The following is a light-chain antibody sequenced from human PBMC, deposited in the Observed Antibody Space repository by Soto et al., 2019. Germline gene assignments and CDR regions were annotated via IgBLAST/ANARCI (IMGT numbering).Light chain of an antibody. V-gene: IGLV4-60*02. J-gene: IGLJ1*01. CDR3: ETWDSNTYV. CDR1: SRYSSYI. CDR2: LEGSGSY. Sequence: QYVLTQSSSASASLGSSVSLTCTLSSRYSSYIIAWHQQQPGKAPRYLMKLEGSGSYNKGSGVPDRFSGSSSGADRYLTISNLQFEDEADYYCETWDSNTYVFGTGTKVTDL.